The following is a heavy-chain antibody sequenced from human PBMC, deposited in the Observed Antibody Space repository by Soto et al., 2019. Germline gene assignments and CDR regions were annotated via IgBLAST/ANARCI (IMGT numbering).Heavy chain of an antibody. Sequence: SVKVSCKASGGTFSSYAISWVRQAPGQGLEWMGGIIPIFGTANYAQKFQGRVTITADESTSTAYMELSSLRSEDTAVYYCARETIFGVVPHYGMDVWGQGTTVTVSS. CDR1: GGTFSSYA. CDR2: IIPIFGTA. V-gene: IGHV1-69*13. D-gene: IGHD3-3*01. J-gene: IGHJ6*02. CDR3: ARETIFGVVPHYGMDV.